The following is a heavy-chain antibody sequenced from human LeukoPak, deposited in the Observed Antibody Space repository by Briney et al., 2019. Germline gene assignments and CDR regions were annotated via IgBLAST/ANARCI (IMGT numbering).Heavy chain of an antibody. J-gene: IGHJ5*02. D-gene: IGHD2-15*01. V-gene: IGHV3-23*01. CDR3: ARCSGGSYYSRFAR. CDR2: LSGGGGST. Sequence: GGSLRLSCAASGFTFRNCAMGWVRQAPGKGLEWVSGLSGGGGSTYYADSVKGRFTISRDDSKNTVYVQMNSLTAEATAVYYCARCSGGSYYSRFARWGQGTLVTVSS. CDR1: GFTFRNCA.